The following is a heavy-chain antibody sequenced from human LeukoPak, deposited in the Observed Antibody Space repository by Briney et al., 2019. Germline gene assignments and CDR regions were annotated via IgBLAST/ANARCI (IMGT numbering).Heavy chain of an antibody. J-gene: IGHJ5*02. Sequence: GGSLRLSCAASGFTFSSYWMSWVRQAPGKGLEWVANIKQDGSEKYYVDSVKGRFTISRDNAKNSLYLQMNSLRAEDTAVYYCARDWYSSSWPVPYNWFDPWGQGTLVTVSS. CDR1: GFTFSSYW. V-gene: IGHV3-7*01. CDR3: ARDWYSSSWPVPYNWFDP. CDR2: IKQDGSEK. D-gene: IGHD6-13*01.